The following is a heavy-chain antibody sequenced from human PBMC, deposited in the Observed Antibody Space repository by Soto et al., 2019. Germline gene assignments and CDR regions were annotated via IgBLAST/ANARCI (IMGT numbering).Heavy chain of an antibody. CDR3: AREVHLTGYLISGYWFDP. V-gene: IGHV1-18*01. CDR1: GYTFTSYG. Sequence: ASVKVSCKASGYTFTSYGISWVRQAPGQGLEWMGWISAYNGNTNYAQKLQGRVTMTTDTSTSTAYMELRSLRSDDTAVYYCAREVHLTGYLISGYWFDPRGQGPLVTVSS. J-gene: IGHJ5*02. CDR2: ISAYNGNT. D-gene: IGHD3-9*01.